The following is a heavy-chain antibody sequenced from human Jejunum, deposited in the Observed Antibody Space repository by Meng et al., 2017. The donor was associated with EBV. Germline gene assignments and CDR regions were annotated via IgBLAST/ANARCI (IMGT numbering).Heavy chain of an antibody. CDR3: ARHDCPGAVCLGPFDS. CDR1: GASMRNAHVF. Sequence: GSCASRSKPSSHSSPPCMFVGASMRNAHVFWAWYRQPPGKGLYWIGNTYSSANTYNIPSLKSRVTISVDTSKNQFSLKLISVTASDTAVYFCARHDCPGAVCLGPFDSWGQGILVHRLL. V-gene: IGHV4-39*01. J-gene: IGHJ4*02. CDR2: TYSSANT. D-gene: IGHD2-8*02.